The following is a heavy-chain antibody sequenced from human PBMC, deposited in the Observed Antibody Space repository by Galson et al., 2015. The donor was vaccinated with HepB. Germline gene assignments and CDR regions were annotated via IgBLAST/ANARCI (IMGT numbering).Heavy chain of an antibody. D-gene: IGHD2-2*01. CDR1: GYSFTSYW. J-gene: IGHJ6*02. V-gene: IGHV5-10-1*01. CDR3: ARHALISSGMDV. Sequence: QSGAEVKKPGESLRISCKGSGYSFTSYWITWVRQVPGKGLEWMGRIDPSDSYINYSPSFQGHVAISADNSISTAYLQWSSLKAADTAMYYCARHALISSGMDVWGQGTTVTVSS. CDR2: IDPSDSYI.